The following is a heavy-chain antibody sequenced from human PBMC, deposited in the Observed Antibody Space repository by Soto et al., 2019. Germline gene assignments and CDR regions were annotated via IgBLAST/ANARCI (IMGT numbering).Heavy chain of an antibody. D-gene: IGHD3-22*01. CDR2: IGGRGTSA. CDR3: EKSRYVDSIGDFSEF. V-gene: IGHV3-23*01. J-gene: IGHJ4*02. Sequence: GGSLRFSYAASGFSFSNYAMILVRQAPGKGLEWLSGIGGRGTSAYYADSVKGRCAISRDNSENTVFLQLNSLSADDTAVYFCEKSRYVDSIGDFSEFWGQGTLVTVSS. CDR1: GFSFSNYA.